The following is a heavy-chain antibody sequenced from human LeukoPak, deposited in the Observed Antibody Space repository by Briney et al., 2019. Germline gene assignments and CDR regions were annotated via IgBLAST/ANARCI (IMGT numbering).Heavy chain of an antibody. J-gene: IGHJ5*02. CDR1: GGSFSGYY. Sequence: SETLSLTCAVYGGSFSGYYWSWIRQPPGKGLEWIGEINHSGSTNYIPSLKSRVTISVDTSKNQFSLKLSSVTAADTAVYYCARGRQGIVVVVAATPGSNWFDPWGQGTLVTVSS. CDR2: INHSGST. CDR3: ARGRQGIVVVVAATPGSNWFDP. D-gene: IGHD2-15*01. V-gene: IGHV4-34*01.